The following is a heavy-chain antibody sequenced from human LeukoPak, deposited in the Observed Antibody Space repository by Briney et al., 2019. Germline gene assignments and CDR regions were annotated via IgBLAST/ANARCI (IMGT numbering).Heavy chain of an antibody. CDR1: GGSISSYC. CDR2: IYYSGST. Sequence: PSETLSLTCTVSGGSISSYCWSWIRQPPGKGLEWMAYIYYSGSTNYNRSLKSRVTISVDTSKNQFSLKLSSVTAADTAVYYCARRRYNWNDGGWFDPWGQGTLVTVSS. V-gene: IGHV4-59*08. J-gene: IGHJ5*02. CDR3: ARRRYNWNDGGWFDP. D-gene: IGHD1-1*01.